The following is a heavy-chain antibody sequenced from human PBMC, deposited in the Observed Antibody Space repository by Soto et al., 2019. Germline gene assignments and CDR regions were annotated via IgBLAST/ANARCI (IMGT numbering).Heavy chain of an antibody. D-gene: IGHD5-12*01. Sequence: EVQLVESRGGLVQPGGPLRLSCAASGFTFNTYSMNWVRQAPGKGLEWLSYISSSSSSIYYADSVKGRFTISRDNAKNSLYLQMNSLRAEDTAKYYCARVMSISWYFDLWGRGTLVTVSS. CDR3: ARVMSISWYFDL. V-gene: IGHV3-48*01. CDR1: GFTFNTYS. J-gene: IGHJ2*01. CDR2: ISSSSSSI.